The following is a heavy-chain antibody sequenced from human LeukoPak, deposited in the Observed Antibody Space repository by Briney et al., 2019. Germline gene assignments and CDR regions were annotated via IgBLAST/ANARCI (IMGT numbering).Heavy chain of an antibody. Sequence: SETLSLTCTVSRDSISSNGFYWGWIRQPPGKGPEWVGSIYYSGRTNYSPSLKSRLTISVDPSKDQFSLRLTSVTTADTAVYFCARSGNYDFWSGYYPPLFFDYWGQGILVTVSS. D-gene: IGHD3-3*01. J-gene: IGHJ4*02. CDR2: IYYSGRT. V-gene: IGHV4-39*01. CDR3: ARSGNYDFWSGYYPPLFFDY. CDR1: RDSISSNGFY.